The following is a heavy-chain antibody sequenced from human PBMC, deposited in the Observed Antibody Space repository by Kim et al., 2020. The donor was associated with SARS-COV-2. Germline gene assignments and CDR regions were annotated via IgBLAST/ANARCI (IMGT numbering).Heavy chain of an antibody. CDR1: GFTLSSYW. V-gene: IGHV3-74*01. J-gene: IGHJ4*02. CDR3: ARPRRPEVFDF. Sequence: GGSLRLSCAASGFTLSSYWMHWVRQAPGKGLVWVSRINSDGSSTAYADSVKGRFTISRDNAKNTLFLQMDSLRAEDTAVYYCARPRRPEVFDFWGQGTLVTVSS. D-gene: IGHD6-6*01. CDR2: INSDGSST.